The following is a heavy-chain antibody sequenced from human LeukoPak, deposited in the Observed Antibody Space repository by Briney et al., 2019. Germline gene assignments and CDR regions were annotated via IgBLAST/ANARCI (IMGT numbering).Heavy chain of an antibody. CDR2: IHYSGST. V-gene: IGHV4-59*01. Sequence: SETLSLTCTVSGGSISSYYWSWVRQPPGKGLEWIGYIHYSGSTNSNPSLKSRVAISIDTSKNQFSLKLSSVTAADTAVYYCARGITMVRGVPCFDYWGQGTLVTVSS. D-gene: IGHD3-10*01. J-gene: IGHJ4*02. CDR1: GGSISSYY. CDR3: ARGITMVRGVPCFDY.